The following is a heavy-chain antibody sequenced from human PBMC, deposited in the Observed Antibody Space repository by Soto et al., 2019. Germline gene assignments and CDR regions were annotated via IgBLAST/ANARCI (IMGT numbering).Heavy chain of an antibody. Sequence: QGQLVQSGAEVKKPGASVKVSCKASGYTFTSYAMHWVRQAPGQRLEWMGWINAGNGNTKYSQKFQGRVTITRDTSASTAYMELSSLRSEDTAVYYCARGDGDLDAFDIWGQGTMVTVSS. CDR1: GYTFTSYA. D-gene: IGHD7-27*01. J-gene: IGHJ3*02. V-gene: IGHV1-3*01. CDR3: ARGDGDLDAFDI. CDR2: INAGNGNT.